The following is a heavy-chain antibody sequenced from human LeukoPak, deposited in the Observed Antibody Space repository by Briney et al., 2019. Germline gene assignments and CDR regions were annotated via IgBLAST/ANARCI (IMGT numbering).Heavy chain of an antibody. CDR2: ISGSGGST. V-gene: IGHV3-23*01. CDR3: AKVVSRYCSGGSCYRNWFDP. J-gene: IGHJ5*02. CDR1: GFTFSSYA. D-gene: IGHD2-15*01. Sequence: SGGSPRLSCAASGFTFSSYAMSWVRQAPGKGLEWVSAISGSGGSTYYADSVKGRFTISRDNSKNTLYLQMNSLRAEDTAVYYCAKVVSRYCSGGSCYRNWFDPWGQGTLVTVSS.